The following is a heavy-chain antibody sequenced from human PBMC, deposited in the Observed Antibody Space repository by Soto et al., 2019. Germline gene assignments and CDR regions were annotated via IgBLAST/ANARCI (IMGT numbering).Heavy chain of an antibody. CDR3: ARLNEPTILDP. V-gene: IGHV1-46*01. J-gene: IGHJ5*02. Sequence: ASVKVSCKASGCTFTSYYMHWVRQAPGQGLEWMGIINPSGGSTSYAQKFQGRVTMTRDTSTSTVYMELSSLRSEETAVYYCARLNEPTILDPWGQGTLVTVSS. CDR1: GCTFTSYY. D-gene: IGHD3-3*01. CDR2: INPSGGST.